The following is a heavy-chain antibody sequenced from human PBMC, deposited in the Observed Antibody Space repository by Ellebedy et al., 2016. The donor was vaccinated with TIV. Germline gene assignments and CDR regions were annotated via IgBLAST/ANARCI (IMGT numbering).Heavy chain of an antibody. V-gene: IGHV4-59*01. CDR3: AREEDGYNSGIFDY. Sequence: MPSETLSLTCTVSGGSISSYYWSWIRQPPGKGLEWIGYIYYSGSTNYNPSLKSRVTISVDTSKNQFSLKLSSVTAADTAVYYCAREEDGYNSGIFDYWGQGTLVTVSS. CDR2: IYYSGST. CDR1: GGSISSYY. J-gene: IGHJ4*02. D-gene: IGHD5-24*01.